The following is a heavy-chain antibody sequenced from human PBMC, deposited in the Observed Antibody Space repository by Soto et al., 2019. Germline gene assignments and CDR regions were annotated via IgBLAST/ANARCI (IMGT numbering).Heavy chain of an antibody. Sequence: SETLSLTCTVSGGSISSYYWSWIRQPPGKGLEWIGYIYYSGSTNYNPSLKSRVTISVDTSKNQFSLKLSSVTAADTAVYYCARVLAGYDILTGYYGHYYYYYMDVWGKGTTVTVSS. J-gene: IGHJ6*03. D-gene: IGHD3-9*01. CDR3: ARVLAGYDILTGYYGHYYYYYMDV. CDR1: GGSISSYY. V-gene: IGHV4-59*01. CDR2: IYYSGST.